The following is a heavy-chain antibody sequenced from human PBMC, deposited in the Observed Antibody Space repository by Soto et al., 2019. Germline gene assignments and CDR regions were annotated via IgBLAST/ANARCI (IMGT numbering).Heavy chain of an antibody. CDR3: ARDGATMVRGAPVMMDY. Sequence: QVQLVQSGAEVKKPGASVKVSCKASGYTFTSYAMHWVRQAPGQRLEWMGWFNAGNGNTKYSQKFQGRVTITRDTSASTAYMELSSLRSEDTAVYYCARDGATMVRGAPVMMDYWGQGTLVTVSS. D-gene: IGHD3-10*01. J-gene: IGHJ4*02. CDR1: GYTFTSYA. V-gene: IGHV1-3*01. CDR2: FNAGNGNT.